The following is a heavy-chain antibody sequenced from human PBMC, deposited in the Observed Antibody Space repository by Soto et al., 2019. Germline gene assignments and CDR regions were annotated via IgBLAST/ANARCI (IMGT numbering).Heavy chain of an antibody. Sequence: PGXSLRLSCAASGFTLSSDWLHWFRQAPGKGLVWVSRIDSGGRTTTYADSVKGRFTISRDNAKNTLYLQMNGLRAEDTALYYCARWFTYGNFDYFDYWGQGTQVTVSS. CDR3: ARWFTYGNFDYFDY. V-gene: IGHV3-74*01. CDR1: GFTLSSDW. D-gene: IGHD3-10*01. CDR2: IDSGGRTT. J-gene: IGHJ4*02.